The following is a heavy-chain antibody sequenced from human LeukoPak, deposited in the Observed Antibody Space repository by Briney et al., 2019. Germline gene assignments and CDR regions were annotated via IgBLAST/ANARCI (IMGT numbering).Heavy chain of an antibody. J-gene: IGHJ5*02. CDR3: TKEKVAYYTDRWSGLFDT. CDR1: GFIFSDYG. V-gene: IGHV3-30*02. Sequence: GGSLRLSCAASGFIFSDYGMNWVRQVPGKGLEWLTFIRHDGSNKFYAESVKGRFTISRDMPKNTLYLQMNSLTLEDTAIYYCTKEKVAYYTDRWSGLFDTWGQGTLVSVSS. D-gene: IGHD1-26*01. CDR2: IRHDGSNK.